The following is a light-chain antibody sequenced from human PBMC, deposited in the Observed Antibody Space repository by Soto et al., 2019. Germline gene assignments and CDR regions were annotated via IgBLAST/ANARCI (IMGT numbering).Light chain of an antibody. CDR1: QSISSY. J-gene: IGKJ1*01. V-gene: IGKV1-39*01. Sequence: DIQMTQSPSSLSASVGDRVTITCRASQSISSYLNWYQQKPGKAPKLLIYAASSLQSGVPSRFSGSGSGTDFTLSISSLQPEDCATYYCQQSDGIVGETFGQGNKV. CDR2: AAS. CDR3: QQSDGIVGET.